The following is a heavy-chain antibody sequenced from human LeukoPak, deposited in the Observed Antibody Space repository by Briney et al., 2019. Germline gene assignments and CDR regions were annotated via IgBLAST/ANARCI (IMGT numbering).Heavy chain of an antibody. CDR3: ARHSRNCSGGYCYLYY. CDR2: IYSGGTT. Sequence: PSETLSLTCAVSGGSISSDSYYWGWIRQPPGKGLEWIGSIYSGGTTYYNPSLKSRVTISVDTSKNQFSLKLTSVTAADAAACYCARHSRNCSGGYCYLYYWGQGTLVTVSS. D-gene: IGHD2-15*01. CDR1: GGSISSDSYY. V-gene: IGHV4-39*01. J-gene: IGHJ4*02.